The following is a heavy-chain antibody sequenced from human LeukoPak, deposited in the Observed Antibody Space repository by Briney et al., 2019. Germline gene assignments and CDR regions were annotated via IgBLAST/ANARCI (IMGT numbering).Heavy chain of an antibody. CDR3: ANGNRCTSPNCLGYYYFYMDV. V-gene: IGHV3-23*01. CDR2: FSGSGGTT. J-gene: IGHJ6*03. Sequence: GGSLRLSCAASGFTFSSYAMNWVRQAPGRGLEWVSGFSGSGGTTYYADSMKGRFTIYRDNSKNTLYLQMNSLRAEDTAVYYCANGNRCTSPNCLGYYYFYMDVWGKGTTVTVSS. D-gene: IGHD2-8*01. CDR1: GFTFSSYA.